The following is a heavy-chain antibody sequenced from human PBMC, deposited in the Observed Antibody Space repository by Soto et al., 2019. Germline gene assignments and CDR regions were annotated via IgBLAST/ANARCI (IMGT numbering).Heavy chain of an antibody. J-gene: IGHJ3*02. CDR2: IYWNDDK. Sequence: QITLKGSGPTLVKPTQTLTLTCTLSGISLSTSGVGLGWIRQTPGKALEWLALIYWNDDKHYNPSLRTRLTIPQDTSKNQAVLTMTNLDPVDTATYYWARGLATLPVFAFDIWDQGTVVTVSS. CDR3: ARGLATLPVFAFDI. V-gene: IGHV2-5*01. CDR1: GISLSTSGVG. D-gene: IGHD6-6*01.